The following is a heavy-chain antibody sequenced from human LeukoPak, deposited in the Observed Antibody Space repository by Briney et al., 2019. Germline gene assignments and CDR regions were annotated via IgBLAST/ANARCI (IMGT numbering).Heavy chain of an antibody. J-gene: IGHJ3*02. V-gene: IGHV4-39*01. CDR3: ARLKGVYDI. CDR1: GGSISSSSYY. D-gene: IGHD6-6*01. CDR2: IYYSGST. Sequence: PSETLSLTCTVSGGSISSSSYYWGWIRQPPGKGLEWIGSIYYSGSTYYNPSLKSRVTISVDTSKNQFSLKLSSVTAADTAVYYCARLKGVYDIWGQGTMVTVSP.